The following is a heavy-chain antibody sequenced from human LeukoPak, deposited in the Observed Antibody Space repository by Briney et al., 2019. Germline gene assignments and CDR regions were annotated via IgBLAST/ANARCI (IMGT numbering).Heavy chain of an antibody. D-gene: IGHD3-9*01. Sequence: RTGGSLRLSCAASGFTVSSNYMSWVRQAPGKGLEWVSVIYSGGSTYYADSVKGRFTISRDNSKNTLYLQMNSLRAEDTAVYYCARESGDILTGYTNYYFDYWGQGTLVTVSS. CDR3: ARESGDILTGYTNYYFDY. V-gene: IGHV3-53*01. J-gene: IGHJ4*02. CDR1: GFTVSSNY. CDR2: IYSGGST.